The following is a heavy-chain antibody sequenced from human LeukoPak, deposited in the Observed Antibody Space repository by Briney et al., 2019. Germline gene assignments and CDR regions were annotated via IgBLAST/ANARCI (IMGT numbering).Heavy chain of an antibody. CDR1: GYTFTSYD. J-gene: IGHJ6*03. Sequence: ASVKVSCKASGYTFTSYDINWVRQATGQGLEWMGWMNPNSGNTGYAQKFQGRVTITRNTSISTAYMELSSLRSEDTAVYYCARGLGHYSSSWAGNYYYYMDVWGKGTTVTVSS. CDR3: ARGLGHYSSSWAGNYYYYMDV. D-gene: IGHD6-13*01. CDR2: MNPNSGNT. V-gene: IGHV1-8*03.